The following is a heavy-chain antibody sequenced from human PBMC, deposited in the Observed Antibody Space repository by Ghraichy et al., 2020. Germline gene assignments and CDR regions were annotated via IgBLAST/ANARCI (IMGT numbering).Heavy chain of an antibody. Sequence: GGSLRLSCAASGFSCNSDWMSWIRQAPGKGLEWVANIKEDGSDQYYVDSVKGRFTISRDNAKNSLYLQMNSLRAEDTAVYYCARYVAAEDYWGQGTLVTVSS. V-gene: IGHV3-7*03. CDR1: GFSCNSDW. CDR3: ARYVAAEDY. CDR2: IKEDGSDQ. D-gene: IGHD6-13*01. J-gene: IGHJ4*02.